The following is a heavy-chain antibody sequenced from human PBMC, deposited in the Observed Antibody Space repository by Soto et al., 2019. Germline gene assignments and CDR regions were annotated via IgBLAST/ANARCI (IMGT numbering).Heavy chain of an antibody. J-gene: IGHJ5*02. CDR2: IYYSGST. D-gene: IGHD5-18*01. CDR3: ERLNTATSDNWFAP. CDR1: GGSISSDY. Sequence: TSETRSLTCTVSGGSISSDYWSWIRQPPGKGLEWIGYIYYSGSTNYNPSLKARVTISVDTSKNHLSLTQSSVTAADTAVYYCERLNTATSDNWFAPWGQGTLVTSPQ. V-gene: IGHV4-59*08.